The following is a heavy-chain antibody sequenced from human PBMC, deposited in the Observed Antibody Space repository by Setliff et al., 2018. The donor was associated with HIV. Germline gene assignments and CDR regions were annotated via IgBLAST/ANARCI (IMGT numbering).Heavy chain of an antibody. V-gene: IGHV3-30*13. J-gene: IGHJ4*02. CDR2: ISYDGSDK. D-gene: IGHD5-18*01. Sequence: PGGSLRLSCAASGFTFSSYEMHWVRQAPGKGLEWVAVISYDGSDKYYVDAVKGRFTISRDNSKNRLHLQMNSLRAEDTAVYYCAKDRVSGNLWLREPIDYWGQGTLVTVSS. CDR1: GFTFSSYE. CDR3: AKDRVSGNLWLREPIDY.